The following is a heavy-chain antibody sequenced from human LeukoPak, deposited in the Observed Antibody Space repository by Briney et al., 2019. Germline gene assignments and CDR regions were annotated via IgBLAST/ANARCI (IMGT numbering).Heavy chain of an antibody. CDR1: GFTFSSYA. D-gene: IGHD4-11*01. CDR3: ARVPTHYYYGMDV. CDR2: ISYDGSNK. Sequence: PGGSLRLSCAASGFTFSSYAMHWVRQAPGKGLEWVAVISYDGSNKYYADSVKGRFTISRDNSKNTLYLQMNSLRAEDTAVYYCARVPTHYYYGMDVWGQGTTVIVSS. V-gene: IGHV3-30-3*01. J-gene: IGHJ6*02.